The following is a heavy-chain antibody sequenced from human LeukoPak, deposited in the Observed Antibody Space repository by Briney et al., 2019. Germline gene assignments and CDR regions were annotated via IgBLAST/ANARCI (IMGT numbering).Heavy chain of an antibody. D-gene: IGHD3-22*01. CDR3: AQAYYYDSSGYYTSRNAFDI. V-gene: IGHV1-2*02. J-gene: IGHJ3*02. Sequence: GASVKVSCKVSGYTLTELSMHWVRQAPGQGLEWMGWINPNSGGTNYAQKFQGRVTMTRDTSISTAYMELSRLRSDDTAVYYCAQAYYYDSSGYYTSRNAFDIWGQGTMVTVSS. CDR2: INPNSGGT. CDR1: GYTLTELS.